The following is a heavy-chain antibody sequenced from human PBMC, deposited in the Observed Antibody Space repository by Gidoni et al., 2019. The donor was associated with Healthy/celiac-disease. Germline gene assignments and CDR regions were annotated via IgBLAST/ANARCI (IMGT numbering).Heavy chain of an antibody. CDR3: ARHLLEIVVVGGAFDI. D-gene: IGHD3-22*01. J-gene: IGHJ3*02. CDR2: IYYSGST. CDR1: GGSISSSSYY. Sequence: QLQLQESGPGLVKPSETLSLTCTVSGGSISSSSYYWGWIRQPPGKGLEWIGSIYYSGSTYYNPSLKSRVTISVDTSKNQFSLKLSSVTAADTAVYYCARHLLEIVVVGGAFDIWGQGTMVTVSS. V-gene: IGHV4-39*01.